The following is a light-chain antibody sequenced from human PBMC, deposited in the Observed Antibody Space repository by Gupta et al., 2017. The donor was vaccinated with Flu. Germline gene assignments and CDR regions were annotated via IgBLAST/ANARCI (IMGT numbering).Light chain of an antibody. V-gene: IGLV3-1*01. CDR3: QAWDSSSVI. CDR2: RDN. Sequence: SPGQTAKISCSGDKLGDKYVSWYQQKPGQSPVLVISRDNKRPLDVSERFSASNSGKQSTLTIRGTQSLDEADYYCQAWDSSSVIFGGGTKLTGL. J-gene: IGLJ2*01. CDR1: KLGDKY.